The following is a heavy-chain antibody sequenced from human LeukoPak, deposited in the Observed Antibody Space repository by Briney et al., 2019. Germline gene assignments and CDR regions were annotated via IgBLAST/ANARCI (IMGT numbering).Heavy chain of an antibody. Sequence: ASVKVSCKASGYTFISYAMNWVRQAPGQGLEWMGWINTYTGNPTYAPGFTGRFVFFLDTSVTTAYLQISSLKAEDTAVYYCARDPAAGQLWGQGTLVTVSS. D-gene: IGHD6-13*01. CDR2: INTYTGNP. CDR1: GYTFISYA. V-gene: IGHV7-4-1*02. J-gene: IGHJ4*02. CDR3: ARDPAAGQL.